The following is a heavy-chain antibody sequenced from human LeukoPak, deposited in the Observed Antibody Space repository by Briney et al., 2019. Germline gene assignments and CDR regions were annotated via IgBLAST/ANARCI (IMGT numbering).Heavy chain of an antibody. D-gene: IGHD3-9*01. CDR3: ARVHDTTGYYHYFDS. V-gene: IGHV3-30*14. CDR1: GFTFSTYP. J-gene: IGHJ4*02. Sequence: GGSLRLSCEASGFTFSTYPMHWVRQAPDKGLEWVAMISQHGSNEYYADSVKGRFTISRDNSKNTLYLQMNNPRVEHTAIYYCARVHDTTGYYHYFDSWGQGTLVTVSS. CDR2: ISQHGSNE.